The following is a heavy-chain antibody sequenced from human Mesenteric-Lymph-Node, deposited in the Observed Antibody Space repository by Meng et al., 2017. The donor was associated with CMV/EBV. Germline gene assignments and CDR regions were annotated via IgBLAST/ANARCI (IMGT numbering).Heavy chain of an antibody. V-gene: IGHV1-69*08. D-gene: IGHD6-13*01. CDR1: GGTFSSYT. CDR2: IIPILGTA. J-gene: IGHJ5*02. Sequence: QVQLVQSGAEVKKPGSSVKVPCKASGGTFSSYTISWVRQAPGQGLEWMGRIIPILGTANYAQKFQGRVTITADKSTSTAYMELSSLRSEDTAVYYCAGGIAAAGSRWFDPWGQGTLVTVSS. CDR3: AGGIAAAGSRWFDP.